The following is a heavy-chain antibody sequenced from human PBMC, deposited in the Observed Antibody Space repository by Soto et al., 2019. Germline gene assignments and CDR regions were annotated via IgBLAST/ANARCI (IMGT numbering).Heavy chain of an antibody. J-gene: IGHJ3*02. CDR2: IYHTGSA. CDR3: ARGRGYSDAFDI. Sequence: QLQLQESGSGLVKPSETLSLTCAVSGGFISSGGYSWSWIRQPPGKGLEWIAYIYHTGSAYYNPSLKSRVTISVDMSKHQFALKLSSVTAADTAVYYCARGRGYSDAFDIWGQGTMITVSS. D-gene: IGHD6-13*01. CDR1: GGFISSGGYS. V-gene: IGHV4-30-2*01.